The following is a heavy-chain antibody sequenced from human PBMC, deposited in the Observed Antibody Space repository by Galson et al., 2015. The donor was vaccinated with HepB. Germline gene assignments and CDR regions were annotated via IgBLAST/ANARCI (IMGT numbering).Heavy chain of an antibody. V-gene: IGHV1-69*13. J-gene: IGHJ6*03. D-gene: IGHD6-6*01. CDR2: IIPIFATL. CDR1: GGTFSSYA. Sequence: SVKVSCKASGGTFSSYAISWVRQAPGQGLEWMGGIIPIFATLNYAQKFQGRVTITADESASTVYMKLSNLTSEDTAVYYCARDGASPSNSFYYYMAVWGKGTTVTVSS. CDR3: ARDGASPSNSFYYYMAV.